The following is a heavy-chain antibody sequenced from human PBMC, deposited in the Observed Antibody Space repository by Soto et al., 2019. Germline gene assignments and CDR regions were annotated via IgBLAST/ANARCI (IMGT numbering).Heavy chain of an antibody. CDR3: AMSLRFLEFPSNPYNWFDP. J-gene: IGHJ5*02. Sequence: ASVKVSCKASGGTFSSYAISWVRQAPGQGLEWMGGIIPIFGTANYAQKFQGRVTITADESTSTAYMELSSLRSEDTAVYYCAMSLRFLEFPSNPYNWFDPWGQGTLVTVSS. V-gene: IGHV1-69*13. D-gene: IGHD3-3*01. CDR2: IIPIFGTA. CDR1: GGTFSSYA.